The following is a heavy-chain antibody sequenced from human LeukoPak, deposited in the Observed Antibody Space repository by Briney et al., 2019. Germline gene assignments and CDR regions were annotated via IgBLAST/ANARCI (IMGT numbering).Heavy chain of an antibody. D-gene: IGHD3-22*01. CDR1: GFTFSSYS. CDR2: ISSSSSSYK. J-gene: IGHJ4*02. V-gene: IGHV3-21*01. CDR3: ARGLSYYDSSGYIKD. Sequence: GGSLRLSCAASGFTFSSYSMNWVRQAPGKGLEWVSSISSSSSSYKYYADSVKGRFTISRDNAKNTLYLQMNSLRAEDTAVYYCARGLSYYDSSGYIKDWGQGTLVTVSS.